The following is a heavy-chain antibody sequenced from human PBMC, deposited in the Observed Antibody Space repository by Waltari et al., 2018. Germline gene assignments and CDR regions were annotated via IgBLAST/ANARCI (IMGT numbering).Heavy chain of an antibody. Sequence: QVQLQESGPGLVKPSQTLSLTCTVSGGSISRGSYYWSWIRQPAGKGLEWIGRIYTSGSTNYNPSLKSRVTISVDTSKNQFSLKLSSVTAADTAVYYCARDREVVDFEGYYYYGMDVWGQGTTVTVSS. V-gene: IGHV4-61*02. J-gene: IGHJ6*02. CDR3: ARDREVVDFEGYYYYGMDV. D-gene: IGHD2-2*01. CDR1: GGSISRGSYY. CDR2: IYTSGST.